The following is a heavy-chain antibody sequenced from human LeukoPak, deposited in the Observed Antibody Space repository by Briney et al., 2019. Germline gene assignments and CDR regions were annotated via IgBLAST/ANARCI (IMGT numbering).Heavy chain of an antibody. CDR2: ISGSNSYI. CDR3: ASSLPSSGWHAGY. D-gene: IGHD6-19*01. Sequence: GGSLRLSCAASGFAFSSYSMNWVRQAPGKGLEWVSSISGSNSYIYYADSMKGRFTISRDNAKNSLYLQMNSLRVEDTAVYYCASSLPSSGWHAGYWGQGTLVTVSS. CDR1: GFAFSSYS. V-gene: IGHV3-21*01. J-gene: IGHJ4*02.